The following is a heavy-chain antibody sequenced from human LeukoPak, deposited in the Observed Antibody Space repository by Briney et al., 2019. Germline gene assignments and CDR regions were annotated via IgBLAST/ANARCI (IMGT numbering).Heavy chain of an antibody. V-gene: IGHV5-51*01. J-gene: IGHJ3*02. CDR3: ARPNYYDSSGYLGAFDI. CDR1: GYSFTSYW. D-gene: IGHD3-22*01. CDR2: IYPGDSDT. Sequence: PGESLKISCQGSGYSFTSYWIGWVRQMPGKGLEWMGIIYPGDSDTRYSPSFQGQVTISADKSISTAYLQWSSLKASDTAMYYCARPNYYDSSGYLGAFDIWGQGTMVTVSS.